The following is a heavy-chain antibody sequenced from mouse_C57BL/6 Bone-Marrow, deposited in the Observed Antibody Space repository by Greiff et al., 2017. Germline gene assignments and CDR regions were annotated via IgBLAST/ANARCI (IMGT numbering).Heavy chain of an antibody. V-gene: IGHV5-17*01. D-gene: IGHD3-3*01. Sequence: EVKLMESGGGLVQPGGSLKLSCAASGFTFSDYGMAWVRQAPEKGLEWVAYISSGSSTIYYADTVKGRFTISRDNAKNTLFLQMTSLRSEDTAMYYCARQGLRAMDYWGQGTAVTVSS. CDR1: GFTFSDYG. CDR2: ISSGSSTI. J-gene: IGHJ4*01. CDR3: ARQGLRAMDY.